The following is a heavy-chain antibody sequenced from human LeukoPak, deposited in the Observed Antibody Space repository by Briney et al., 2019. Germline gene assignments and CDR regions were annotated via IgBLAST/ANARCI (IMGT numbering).Heavy chain of an antibody. CDR3: ARGSLTTVIFPDY. J-gene: IGHJ4*02. CDR1: GGSIISHY. Sequence: PSETLSLACTVSGGSIISHYWSWIRQPPGRGLEWIGYIYYSGSTNYNPSLKSRVTISVDTSKNQFSLKLSSVTAADTAVYYCARGSLTTVIFPDYWGQGTLVTVSS. D-gene: IGHD4-11*01. CDR2: IYYSGST. V-gene: IGHV4-59*11.